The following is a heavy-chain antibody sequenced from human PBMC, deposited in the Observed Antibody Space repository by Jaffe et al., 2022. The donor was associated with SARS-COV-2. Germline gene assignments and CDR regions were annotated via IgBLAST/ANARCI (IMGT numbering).Heavy chain of an antibody. CDR3: TSLDVDYGGTG. J-gene: IGHJ4*02. D-gene: IGHD4-17*01. CDR2: INKNGRYI. Sequence: EVHLVESGGGLVKPGGSLRLSCAASRFTFSDYSMNWVRQAPGKGLEWVSAINKNGRYIYYADSVKGRFTVSRDNARNSLYLQMNSLRAEDTALYYCTSLDVDYGGTGWGQGTLVTVSS. CDR1: RFTFSDYS. V-gene: IGHV3-21*01.